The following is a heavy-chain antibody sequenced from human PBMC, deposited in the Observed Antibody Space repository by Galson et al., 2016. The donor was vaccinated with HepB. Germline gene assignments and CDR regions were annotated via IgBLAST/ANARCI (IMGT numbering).Heavy chain of an antibody. CDR1: GFTFSNYA. J-gene: IGHJ6*04. Sequence: SLRLSCAASGFTFSNYAMTWVRQAPGKGLEWVAGVSGSGGSTSYADSVKGRFTISRDNSKNTLYLQMNSLRAEDTAVYYCAKDRGVVLMDVWGKGTTGTVSS. CDR3: AKDRGVVLMDV. D-gene: IGHD3-3*01. V-gene: IGHV3-23*01. CDR2: VSGSGGST.